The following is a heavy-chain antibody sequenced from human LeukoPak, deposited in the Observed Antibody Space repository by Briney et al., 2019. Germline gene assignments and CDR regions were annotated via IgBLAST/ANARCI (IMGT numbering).Heavy chain of an antibody. V-gene: IGHV3-30-3*01. CDR3: ARDDCSGGSCYSSFDY. CDR1: GFTFSNFW. D-gene: IGHD2-15*01. Sequence: GGSLRLSCVGSGFTFSNFWMHWVRQAPGKGLEWVAVISYDGSNKYYADSVEGRFTISRDNSKNTLYLQMNSLRAEDSAVYYCARDDCSGGSCYSSFDYWGQGTLVTVSS. J-gene: IGHJ4*02. CDR2: ISYDGSNK.